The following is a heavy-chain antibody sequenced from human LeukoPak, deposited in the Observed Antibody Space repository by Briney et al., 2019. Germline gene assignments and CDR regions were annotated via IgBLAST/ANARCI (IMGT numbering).Heavy chain of an antibody. D-gene: IGHD1-1*01. CDR2: IGTTTSTI. CDR3: AREDNPLWFDP. CDR1: GFTLSSFG. V-gene: IGHV3-48*04. Sequence: GGSLRLSCAASGFTLSSFGMNWVRQAPGKGLEWVSYIGTTTSTIYYADSVKGRFTISRDNSNNTLHLQMNSLRPDDSALYYCAREDNPLWFDPWGQGTLVTVSS. J-gene: IGHJ5*02.